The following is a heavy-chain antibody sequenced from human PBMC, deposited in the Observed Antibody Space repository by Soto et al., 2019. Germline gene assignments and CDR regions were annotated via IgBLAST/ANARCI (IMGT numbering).Heavy chain of an antibody. Sequence: GASVNVSCKASGGTFSSYAISWVRQAPGQAPQWTGGIIPIFGTANYAQKFQGRVTITADECTSTAYMEVSSLRSEDTAVYYCARGVVRGVKVPYYGMDVWGQGTTVTVSS. D-gene: IGHD3-10*01. V-gene: IGHV1-69*13. CDR2: IIPIFGTA. J-gene: IGHJ6*02. CDR1: GGTFSSYA. CDR3: ARGVVRGVKVPYYGMDV.